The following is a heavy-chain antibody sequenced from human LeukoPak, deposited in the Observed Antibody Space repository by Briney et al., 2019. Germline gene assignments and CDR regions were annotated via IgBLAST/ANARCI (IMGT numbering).Heavy chain of an antibody. D-gene: IGHD6-6*01. CDR2: ISAYNGNT. J-gene: IGHJ4*02. V-gene: IGHV1-18*01. Sequence: VASVKVSCKASGYTFTNYYISWVRQAPGQGLEWMGWISAYNGNTNYAQKVQGRVTMTTDTSTSTAYMELRSLRSDDTAVYYCATHRLDYRSSSSLDYWGQGTLVTVSS. CDR3: ATHRLDYRSSSSLDY. CDR1: GYTFTNYY.